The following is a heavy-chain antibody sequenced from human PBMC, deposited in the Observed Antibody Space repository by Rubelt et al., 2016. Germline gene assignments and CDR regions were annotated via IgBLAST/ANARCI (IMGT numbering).Heavy chain of an antibody. J-gene: IGHJ4*02. D-gene: IGHD1-1*01. Sequence: QDTLRESGLALVRPTQTLTLTCPFSGFSLTPIGLCVSCTRQPPGKPLTWLAPIDWDDDKYYSTSLRTRLTISKDTSKNQVVLTMTDMDPVDTATYYCARTQTETEPDYWGQGTLVTVSS. CDR2: IDWDDDK. V-gene: IGHV2-70*01. CDR3: ARTQTETEPDY. CDR1: GFSLTPIGLC.